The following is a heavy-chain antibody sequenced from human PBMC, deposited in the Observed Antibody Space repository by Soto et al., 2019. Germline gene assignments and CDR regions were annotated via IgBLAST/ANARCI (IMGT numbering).Heavy chain of an antibody. J-gene: IGHJ3*02. CDR1: NGSFSVYY. V-gene: IGHV4-34*01. D-gene: IGHD2-2*01. CDR3: ARDSTRRGACDI. CDR2: INHSGST. Sequence: LSLTCAIYNGSFSVYYWTWIRQSPGKGLEWIGEINHSGSTNYNPSLKSRVTMSVDTSKNQFSLKLNSVTAADTAMYYCARDSTRRGACDIWGQGTMVTVSS.